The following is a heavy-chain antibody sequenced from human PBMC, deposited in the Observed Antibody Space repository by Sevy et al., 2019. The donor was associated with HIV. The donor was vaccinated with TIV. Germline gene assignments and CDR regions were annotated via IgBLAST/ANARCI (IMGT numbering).Heavy chain of an antibody. CDR3: ARDSGTSYYYFDY. J-gene: IGHJ4*02. D-gene: IGHD1-26*01. Sequence: ASLKVSCKPSGYTFTGYYMHWVRQAPGQGLEWMGWINPNTGGTNSAQKFQGRVTMTRDMSFSTAYMELSSLKSDDTAVYYCARDSGTSYYYFDYWGQGTLVTVSS. CDR1: GYTFTGYY. CDR2: INPNTGGT. V-gene: IGHV1-2*02.